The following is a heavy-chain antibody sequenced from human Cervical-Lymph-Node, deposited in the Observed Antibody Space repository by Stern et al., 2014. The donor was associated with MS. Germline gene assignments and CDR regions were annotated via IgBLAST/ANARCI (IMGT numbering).Heavy chain of an antibody. Sequence: QVQLQESGPGLVKPSETLSLTCGVSGGSVSSSVYYWSWIRQPPGKGLEWIGSIHYSGSTYSTASLLSRVTVSVDTSKNDFSLTLSPVTAADTALYFCARQSFGDLFDYWGQGTLVTVSS. CDR3: ARQSFGDLFDY. CDR1: GGSVSSSVYY. CDR2: IHYSGST. J-gene: IGHJ4*02. D-gene: IGHD4-17*01. V-gene: IGHV4-39*01.